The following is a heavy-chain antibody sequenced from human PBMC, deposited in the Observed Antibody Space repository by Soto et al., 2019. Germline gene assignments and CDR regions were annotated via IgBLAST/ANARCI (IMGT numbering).Heavy chain of an antibody. D-gene: IGHD1-7*01. CDR1: GGSFSGYY. V-gene: IGHV4-34*01. J-gene: IGHJ6*02. CDR3: ARGGITGTTVYYYYGMDV. CDR2: INHSGST. Sequence: SETLSLTCAVYGGSFSGYYWSWIRQPPGKGLEWIGEINHSGSTNYNPSLKSRVTVSVDTSKNQFSLKLSSVTAADTAVYYCARGGITGTTVYYYYGMDVWGQGTTVTVSS.